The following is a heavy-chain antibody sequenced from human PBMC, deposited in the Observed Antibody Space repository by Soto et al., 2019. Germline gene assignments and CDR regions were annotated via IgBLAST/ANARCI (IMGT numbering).Heavy chain of an antibody. CDR2: IYHSGIT. D-gene: IGHD6-13*01. V-gene: IGHV4-4*02. Sequence: QVQLQESGPGLVKPSGTLSLTCGVSGGSIRSNKLWSWVRQPPGKELEWIGKIYHSGITNYNPSLKRRVSISADKSKNQFSLKLNSVAAADTAVYYCARWGDGMQQVLWGQGNLVTVSS. CDR1: GGSIRSNKL. CDR3: ARWGDGMQQVL. J-gene: IGHJ4*02.